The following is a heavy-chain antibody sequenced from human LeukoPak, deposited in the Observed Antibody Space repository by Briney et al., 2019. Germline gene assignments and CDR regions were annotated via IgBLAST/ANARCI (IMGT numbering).Heavy chain of an antibody. CDR1: GCIFTGYY. J-gene: IGHJ4*02. V-gene: IGHV1-2*02. CDR3: AREQEAFDY. CDR2: INPNSGDT. Sequence: ASVKVSCKASGCIFTGYYIHWVRQAPGQGLEWMGWINPNSGDTSFAQKFQGRVTMTGDTSISTTYMELIRLTSDDTAVYYCAREQEAFDYWGQGTLVTVSS.